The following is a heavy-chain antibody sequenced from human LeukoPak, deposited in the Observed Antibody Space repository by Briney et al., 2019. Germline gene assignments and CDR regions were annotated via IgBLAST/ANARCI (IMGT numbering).Heavy chain of an antibody. D-gene: IGHD3-10*01. V-gene: IGHV1-8*01. Sequence: ASVKVSCKASGYTFTGYDINWVRQATGQGLEWMGWMNPNSGNTGYAQKSQGRVTMTRNTSISTAYMELSSLRSEDTAVYYCARGYPPVLLWFGELSGTDAFDIWGQGTMVTVSS. CDR1: GYTFTGYD. CDR3: ARGYPPVLLWFGELSGTDAFDI. CDR2: MNPNSGNT. J-gene: IGHJ3*02.